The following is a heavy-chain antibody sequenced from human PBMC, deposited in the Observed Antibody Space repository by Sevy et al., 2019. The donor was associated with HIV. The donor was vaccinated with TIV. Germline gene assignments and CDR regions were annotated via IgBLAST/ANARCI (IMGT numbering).Heavy chain of an antibody. CDR3: ARDLQFTYCSSTSCYKGLYYYGMDV. V-gene: IGHV3-48*02. CDR1: GFTFSSYS. J-gene: IGHJ6*02. CDR2: ISSSSSTI. Sequence: GGSLRLSCAASGFTFSSYSMNWVRQAPGKGLEWVSYISSSSSTIYYADSVKGRFTISRDNAKNSLYLQMNSLRDEDTAVYYCARDLQFTYCSSTSCYKGLYYYGMDVWGQGTTVTVSS. D-gene: IGHD2-2*02.